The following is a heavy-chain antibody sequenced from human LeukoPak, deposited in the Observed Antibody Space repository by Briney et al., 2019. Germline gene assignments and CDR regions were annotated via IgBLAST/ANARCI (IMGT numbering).Heavy chain of an antibody. CDR3: ARGNYGPDY. Sequence: PGGSLRLSCAASGFIVSTKYMSCVRQAPGKGLEWVSVIYTDGGTYYADSVRGRFTISRDNSKNTLYLQMNSLRAEDTAVYYCARGNYGPDYWGQGTLVTVSS. V-gene: IGHV3-53*01. CDR2: IYTDGGT. CDR1: GFIVSTKY. D-gene: IGHD3-16*01. J-gene: IGHJ4*02.